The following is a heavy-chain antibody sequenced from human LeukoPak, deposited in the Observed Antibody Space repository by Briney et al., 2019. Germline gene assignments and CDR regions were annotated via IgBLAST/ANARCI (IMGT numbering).Heavy chain of an antibody. CDR1: GGSFSGYY. V-gene: IGHV4-34*01. J-gene: IGHJ3*02. CDR3: ARVAPYIVVVVAATRVGAFDI. D-gene: IGHD2-15*01. Sequence: SETLSLTCAVYGGSFSGYYWSWIREPPGKGLEWIGEINHSGSTNYNPSLKSRVTISVDTSKNQFSLKLSSVTAADTAVYYRARVAPYIVVVVAATRVGAFDIWGQGTMVTVSS. CDR2: INHSGST.